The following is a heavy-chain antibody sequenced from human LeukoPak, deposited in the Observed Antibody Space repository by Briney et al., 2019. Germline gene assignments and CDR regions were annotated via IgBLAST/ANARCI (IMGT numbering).Heavy chain of an antibody. D-gene: IGHD2-15*01. CDR3: ARGYCSGGSCTWGLFDS. Sequence: GGSLRRSCVASGFIFSTHAMSWVRLAPGGGLEWVSTISDSGGSTYYTESVKGRFTISRDNSMSTLSLQMKSLRVEDTALYYCARGYCSGGSCTWGLFDSWGQGTLVTVSS. V-gene: IGHV3-23*01. J-gene: IGHJ4*02. CDR2: ISDSGGST. CDR1: GFIFSTHA.